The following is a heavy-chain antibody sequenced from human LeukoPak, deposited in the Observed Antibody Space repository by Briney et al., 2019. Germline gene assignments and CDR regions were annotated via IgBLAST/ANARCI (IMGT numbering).Heavy chain of an antibody. V-gene: IGHV4-4*07. J-gene: IGHJ2*01. CDR3: ARVYYSSSYDYWYFDL. CDR1: GGSISPYY. Sequence: SETLSLTCTVSGGSISPYYWSFIRQPAGKGLEWIGRISTSGSSKYNPSLESRVTMSVDTSKNQFSLKVTSVTAADTAMYYCARVYYSSSYDYWYFDLWGRGTLVTVSS. CDR2: ISTSGSS. D-gene: IGHD6-13*01.